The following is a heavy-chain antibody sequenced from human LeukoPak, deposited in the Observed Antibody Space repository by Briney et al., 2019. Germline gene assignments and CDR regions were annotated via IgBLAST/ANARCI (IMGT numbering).Heavy chain of an antibody. CDR1: GQTFSRSY. V-gene: IGHV1-46*01. Sequence: ASVKVSFEASGQTFSRSYMHWVRQAPGQRLEWMGVINPSGTWTSYAQKFRGRITMTRDTSISTAYMELSRLRSDDTAVYYCARVYYYDSSGPIDYWGQGTLVTVSS. CDR2: INPSGTWT. CDR3: ARVYYYDSSGPIDY. D-gene: IGHD3-22*01. J-gene: IGHJ4*02.